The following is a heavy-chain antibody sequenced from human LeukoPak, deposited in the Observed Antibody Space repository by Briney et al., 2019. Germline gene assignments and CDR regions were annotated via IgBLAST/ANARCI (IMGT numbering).Heavy chain of an antibody. D-gene: IGHD1-7*01. Sequence: SETLSLTCTVSGGSISSYYWSWIRQPPGKGLEWIGYIYYSGSTNYNPSLKSRVTISVDTSKNQFSLKLSSVTAADTAVYYCARARRDSVGELNYFDYWGQGTLLTVSS. CDR3: ARARRDSVGELNYFDY. V-gene: IGHV4-59*12. CDR2: IYYSGST. CDR1: GGSISSYY. J-gene: IGHJ4*02.